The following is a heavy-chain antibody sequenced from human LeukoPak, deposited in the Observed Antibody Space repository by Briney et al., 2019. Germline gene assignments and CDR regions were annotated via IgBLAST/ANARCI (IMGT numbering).Heavy chain of an antibody. V-gene: IGHV4-38-2*02. D-gene: IGHD2/OR15-2a*01. CDR2: IYHSGCT. CDR3: ATGALLFDY. CDR1: GYSISSGYY. J-gene: IGHJ4*02. Sequence: SETLSLTCTVSGYSISSGYYWGWIRQPPGKGLEWIGSIYHSGCTYYNPSLKSRVTISVDTSKNQFSLKLSSVTAADTAVYYCATGALLFDYWGQGTLVTVSS.